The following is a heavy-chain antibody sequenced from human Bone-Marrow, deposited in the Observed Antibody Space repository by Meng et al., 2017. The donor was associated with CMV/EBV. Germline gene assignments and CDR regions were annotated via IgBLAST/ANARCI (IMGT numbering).Heavy chain of an antibody. CDR3: ARELRDYDFWSGYSTGFDP. J-gene: IGHJ5*02. V-gene: IGHV3-21*01. D-gene: IGHD3-3*01. Sequence: TCSSYSMNWVRQAPGKGLEWVSSISSSSSYIYYADSVKGRFTISRDNAKNSLYLQMNSLRAEDTAVYYCARELRDYDFWSGYSTGFDPWGQGTLVTVSS. CDR1: TCSSYS. CDR2: ISSSSSYI.